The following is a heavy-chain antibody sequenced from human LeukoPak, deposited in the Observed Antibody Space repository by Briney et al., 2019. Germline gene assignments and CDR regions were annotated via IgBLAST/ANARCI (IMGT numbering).Heavy chain of an antibody. J-gene: IGHJ4*02. CDR1: GGSISSSNW. CDR2: IYHSGST. CDR3: ARRGYSYGSYPFDY. D-gene: IGHD5-18*01. V-gene: IGHV4-4*02. Sequence: SETLSLTCAVSGGSISSSNWWSWVRQPPGKGLEWIGEIYHSGSTNYNPSLKSRVTISVDKSKNQFSLKLSSVTAADTAVYYCARRGYSYGSYPFDYWGQGTLVTVSS.